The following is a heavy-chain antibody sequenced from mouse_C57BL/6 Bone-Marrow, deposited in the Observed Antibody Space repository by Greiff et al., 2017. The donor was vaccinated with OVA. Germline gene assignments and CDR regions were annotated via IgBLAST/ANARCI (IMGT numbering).Heavy chain of an antibody. D-gene: IGHD2-1*01. J-gene: IGHJ2*01. Sequence: EVKVVESGGGLVKPGGSLKLSCAASGFTFSSYALSWVRQTPEKRLEWVATISDGGSYTYSTDNVKGRFTISRDNAKNNLYLQMSHLKSEDTAMYYCARDRDGNYVGWGQGTTLTVSS. CDR3: ARDRDGNYVG. CDR2: ISDGGSYT. V-gene: IGHV5-4*01. CDR1: GFTFSSYA.